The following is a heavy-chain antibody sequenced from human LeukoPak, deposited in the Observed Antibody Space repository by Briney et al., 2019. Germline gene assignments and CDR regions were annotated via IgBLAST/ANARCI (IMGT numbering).Heavy chain of an antibody. CDR1: GFTFSSYG. CDR3: AKGHDSSGHYEYYFDY. Sequence: GGSLRLSCAASGFTFSSYGMHWVRQAPGKGLEWVAVISYDGGNKYYADSVKGRFTISRDNSKNTLYLQMNSLRAEDTAVYYCAKGHDSSGHYEYYFDYWGQGTLVTVSS. V-gene: IGHV3-30*18. J-gene: IGHJ4*02. D-gene: IGHD3-22*01. CDR2: ISYDGGNK.